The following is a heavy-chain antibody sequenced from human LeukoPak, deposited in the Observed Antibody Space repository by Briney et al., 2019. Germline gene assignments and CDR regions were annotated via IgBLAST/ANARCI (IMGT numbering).Heavy chain of an antibody. CDR1: GGSFSGYY. J-gene: IGHJ3*02. V-gene: IGHV4-34*01. Sequence: PSETLSLTCAVYGGSFSGYYWSWIRQPPGKGLEWIGEINHSGSTNYNPSLKSRVTISVDTSKNQFSLKLSSVTAADTAVYYCARDSSGYYYEAPAFDIWGQGTMVTVSS. D-gene: IGHD3-22*01. CDR2: INHSGST. CDR3: ARDSSGYYYEAPAFDI.